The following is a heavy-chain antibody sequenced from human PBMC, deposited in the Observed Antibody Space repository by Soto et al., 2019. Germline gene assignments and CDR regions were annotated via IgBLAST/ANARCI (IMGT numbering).Heavy chain of an antibody. CDR1: GFSFSNYA. V-gene: IGHV3-30-3*01. D-gene: IGHD6-19*01. Sequence: QVQLVESGGGVVQPGRSMRLSCAASGFSFSNYAMHWVRQAPGKGLEWVAVISYDGSEKYFADSVKGRFTISRDNSKNTLYLQVNSLRPEDTAVYYCARTVGREWLVSGYDYWGQGSLVTVSS. J-gene: IGHJ4*02. CDR2: ISYDGSEK. CDR3: ARTVGREWLVSGYDY.